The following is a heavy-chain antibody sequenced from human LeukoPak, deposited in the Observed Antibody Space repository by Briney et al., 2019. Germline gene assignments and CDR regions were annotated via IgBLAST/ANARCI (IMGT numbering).Heavy chain of an antibody. Sequence: PGGSLRLSCAASGFTFSSYRMNWVRQAPGKGLEWVSSISSSSSYIYYADSVKGRFTISRDNAKNSLYLQMNSLRAEDTAVYYCARAVLEWLSKPFDIWGQGTMVTVSS. CDR1: GFTFSSYR. CDR2: ISSSSSYI. J-gene: IGHJ3*02. D-gene: IGHD3-3*01. V-gene: IGHV3-21*01. CDR3: ARAVLEWLSKPFDI.